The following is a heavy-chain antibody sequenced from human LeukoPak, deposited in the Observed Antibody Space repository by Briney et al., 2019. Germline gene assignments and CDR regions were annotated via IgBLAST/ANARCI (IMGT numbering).Heavy chain of an antibody. CDR2: ISGSGDST. V-gene: IGHV3-23*01. D-gene: IGHD1-14*01. J-gene: IGHJ6*02. Sequence: GGSLRLSCTGSGFIFDTHTLTWVRQAPGKGLEWVASISGSGDSTNYGDSVKGRFTISRDNFKRTVHLEMSNLRSDDTAMYYCVRRAAVRGMDFWGLGTTVMVSS. CDR1: GFIFDTHT. CDR3: VRRAAVRGMDF.